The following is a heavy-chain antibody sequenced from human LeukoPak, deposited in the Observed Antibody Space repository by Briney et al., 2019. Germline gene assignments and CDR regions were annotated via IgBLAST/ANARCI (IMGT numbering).Heavy chain of an antibody. V-gene: IGHV1-18*01. CDR2: ISAYNGNT. Sequence: GSSVKVSCKASGGTFSSYAISWVRQAPGQGLEWMGWISAYNGNTNYAQKLQGRVTMTTDTSTSTAYMELRSLRSDDTAVYYCARARRGYCSRTSCYIGTFDYWGQGTLVTVSS. CDR3: ARARRGYCSRTSCYIGTFDY. J-gene: IGHJ4*02. CDR1: GGTFSSYA. D-gene: IGHD2-2*01.